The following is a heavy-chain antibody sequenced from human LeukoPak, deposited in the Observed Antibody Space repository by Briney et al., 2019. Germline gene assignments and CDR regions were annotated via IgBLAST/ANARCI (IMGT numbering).Heavy chain of an antibody. J-gene: IGHJ5*02. CDR1: GGSFSGYY. CDR3: ARGRIGYCSSTSCRGWFDP. D-gene: IGHD2-2*01. Sequence: PSETLSLTCAVYGGSFSGYYWGWIRQPPGKGLEWIGEINHSGSTNYNPSLKSRVTISVDTSKNQFSLKLSSVTAADTAVYYCARGRIGYCSSTSCRGWFDPWGQGTLVTVSS. CDR2: INHSGST. V-gene: IGHV4-34*01.